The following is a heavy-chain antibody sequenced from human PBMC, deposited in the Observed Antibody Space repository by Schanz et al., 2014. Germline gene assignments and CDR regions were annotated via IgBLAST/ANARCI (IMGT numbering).Heavy chain of an antibody. CDR2: ISYDGSNE. CDR3: ATDRSVGIPAAQYYYGMEV. D-gene: IGHD2-2*01. CDR1: GFTFSTYA. V-gene: IGHV3-30*04. Sequence: QVQLVESGGGVVQPGRSLRLSCAASGFTFSTYAMHWVRQAPGKGLEWVAIISYDGSNEYYADSVKGRFTISRDNSKNTLYLEMTSLTAEEPADYYSATDRSVGIPAAQYYYGMEVWGQGTTVTVSS. J-gene: IGHJ6*02.